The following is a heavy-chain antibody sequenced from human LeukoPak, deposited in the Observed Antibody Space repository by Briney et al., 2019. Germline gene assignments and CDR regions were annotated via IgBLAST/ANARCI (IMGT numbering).Heavy chain of an antibody. CDR2: ISGSGGST. V-gene: IGHV3-23*01. CDR3: AKKQSYYYNSSALRGGGYFDY. Sequence: GGSLRLSCAASGFTFSSYAMSWVRQAPGKGLEWVSAISGSGGSTYYADSVKGRFTISRDNSKNTLYLQMNSLRAEDTAVYYCAKKQSYYYNSSALRGGGYFDYWGQGTLVTVSS. J-gene: IGHJ4*02. D-gene: IGHD3-22*01. CDR1: GFTFSSYA.